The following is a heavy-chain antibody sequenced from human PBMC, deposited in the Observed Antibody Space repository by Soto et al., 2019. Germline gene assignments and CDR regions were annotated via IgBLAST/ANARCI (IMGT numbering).Heavy chain of an antibody. CDR1: GGTFSSYA. J-gene: IGHJ6*02. V-gene: IGHV1-69*12. D-gene: IGHD1-26*01. Sequence: QVQLVQSGAEVKKPGSSVKVSCKASGGTFSSYAISWVRQAPGQGLEWMGGIIPIFGTANYAQKFQGRVTITADESTSTAYMDLGSLRYEDTAVYYCARHPGVSGYYYGIDVCCQGTTVTISS. CDR2: IIPIFGTA. CDR3: ARHPGVSGYYYGIDV.